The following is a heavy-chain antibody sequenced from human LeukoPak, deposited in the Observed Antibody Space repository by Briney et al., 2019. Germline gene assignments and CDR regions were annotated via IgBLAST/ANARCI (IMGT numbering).Heavy chain of an antibody. D-gene: IGHD1-26*01. V-gene: IGHV3-21*01. CDR2: ISASSNFI. CDR1: GFTFSTQS. Sequence: GGSLRLSCAASGFTFSTQSMYWVRQAPGKGLEWVSSISASSNFIHYADSVKGRFTISRDNSKNTLYLQMNSLRAEDTAVYYCAREIYGELLPVFDYWGQGTLVTVSS. J-gene: IGHJ4*02. CDR3: AREIYGELLPVFDY.